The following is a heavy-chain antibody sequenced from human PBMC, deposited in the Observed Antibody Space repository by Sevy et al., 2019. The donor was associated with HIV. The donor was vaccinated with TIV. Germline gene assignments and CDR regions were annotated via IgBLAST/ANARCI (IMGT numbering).Heavy chain of an antibody. J-gene: IGHJ6*02. CDR1: GSGFRFYDYA. Sequence: GGSLRLSCVASGSGFRFYDYAMNWVRQAPGKGLEWVAGISWNGFSTGYGDSVKGRATISRDNAKNSVYLQMNNLRDEDTALYYCAKDTVPVGYRFDYQYTYYYGMDVWGQGTTVTVSS. D-gene: IGHD5-18*01. CDR3: AKDTVPVGYRFDYQYTYYYGMDV. V-gene: IGHV3-9*01. CDR2: ISWNGFST.